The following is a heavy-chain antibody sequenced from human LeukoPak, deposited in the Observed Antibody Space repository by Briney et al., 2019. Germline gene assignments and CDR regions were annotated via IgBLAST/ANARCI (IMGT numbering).Heavy chain of an antibody. Sequence: PSETLSLTCTVSGGSISSSSYYWGWIRQPPGKGLEWIGSIYYSGSTYYNPSLKSRVTISVDTSKKQFSLKLSSVTAADTAVYYCARLSIAARYYFDYWGQGTLVTVSS. CDR3: ARLSIAARYYFDY. CDR2: IYYSGST. CDR1: GGSISSSSYY. D-gene: IGHD6-6*01. V-gene: IGHV4-39*01. J-gene: IGHJ4*02.